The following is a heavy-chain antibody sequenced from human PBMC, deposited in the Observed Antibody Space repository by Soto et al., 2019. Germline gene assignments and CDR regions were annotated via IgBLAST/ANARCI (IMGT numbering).Heavy chain of an antibody. J-gene: IGHJ6*03. CDR1: GFTFSSYW. CDR3: ARERFLEWVLAEYYYYDMDV. CDR2: IKQDGSEK. Sequence: PVGSLRLSCAASGFTFSSYWMSWVLQTPGKGLEWVANIKQDGSEKYYVDSVKGRFTISRDNAKNSLYLQMNSLRAEDTAVYYCARERFLEWVLAEYYYYDMDVWGKGTTVRVFS. V-gene: IGHV3-7*01. D-gene: IGHD3-3*01.